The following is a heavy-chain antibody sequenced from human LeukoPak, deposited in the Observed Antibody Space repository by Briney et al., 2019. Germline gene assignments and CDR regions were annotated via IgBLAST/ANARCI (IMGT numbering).Heavy chain of an antibody. Sequence: PGGSLRLSCAASGFTFSSYSMNWVRQAPGKGLEWVSSISSSSSYIYYADSVKGRFTISRDNAKNSLYLQMNSLRAEDTAVYYCARGIAAAGTCGYWGQGTLVTVSS. J-gene: IGHJ4*02. D-gene: IGHD6-13*01. CDR3: ARGIAAAGTCGY. CDR1: GFTFSSYS. CDR2: ISSSSSYI. V-gene: IGHV3-21*01.